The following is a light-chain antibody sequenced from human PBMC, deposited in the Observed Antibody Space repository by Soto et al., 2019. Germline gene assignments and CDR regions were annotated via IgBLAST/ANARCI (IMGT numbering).Light chain of an antibody. V-gene: IGLV2-14*01. CDR3: SSFTGSSTQV. CDR2: EVN. Sequence: QSVLTQPASVSGSPGQSITISCTGTSSDVGGYNYVSWYQQHPGRAPKLMIYEVNNRPSGVSKRFSGSKSGNTASLTISGLQAEDEADYYCSSFTGSSTQVLGGGTKVTVL. J-gene: IGLJ3*02. CDR1: SSDVGGYNY.